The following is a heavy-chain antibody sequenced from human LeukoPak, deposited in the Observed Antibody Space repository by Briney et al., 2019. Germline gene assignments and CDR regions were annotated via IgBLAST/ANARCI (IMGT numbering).Heavy chain of an antibody. V-gene: IGHV4-59*01. D-gene: IGHD3-10*01. Sequence: SETLSLTCTVSGGSISSYFWSWIRQPPGKGLEWIGYIYYSGSTNYNPSLKSRVTISVDTSKNQFSLKLSSVTAADTAVYYCARGGITMVRGVIRFDPWGQGTLVTVSS. CDR3: ARGGITMVRGVIRFDP. CDR2: IYYSGST. CDR1: GGSISSYF. J-gene: IGHJ5*02.